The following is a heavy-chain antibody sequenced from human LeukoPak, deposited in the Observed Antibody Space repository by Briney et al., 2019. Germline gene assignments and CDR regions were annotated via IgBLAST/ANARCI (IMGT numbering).Heavy chain of an antibody. J-gene: IGHJ6*03. CDR2: INPTTGVA. D-gene: IGHD1-1*01. CDR3: ARLDRNYYYLDV. V-gene: IGHV1-2*06. Sequence: GASVNVSCKTSGYTFTVHYMNCVRQAPGQGLEWMGRINPTTGVANYAQKFQGRMTVTRDTSINTAYMELSSLTSDDSAVYYCARLDRNYYYLDVWGQGTTVTVSS. CDR1: GYTFTVHY.